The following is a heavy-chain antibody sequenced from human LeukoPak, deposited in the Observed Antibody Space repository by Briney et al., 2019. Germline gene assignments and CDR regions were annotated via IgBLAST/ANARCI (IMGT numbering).Heavy chain of an antibody. J-gene: IGHJ4*02. CDR2: ISSSGSTI. CDR1: GFTSSSYE. D-gene: IGHD2-21*02. V-gene: IGHV3-48*03. Sequence: GGSMRHSCAASGFTSSSYEMNWVRQAPGKGLEWVSYISSSGSTIYYADSVKGRFTISRDNAKNSLYLQMNSLRAEDTAVYYCARAMLTARFYWGQGTLVTVSS. CDR3: ARAMLTARFY.